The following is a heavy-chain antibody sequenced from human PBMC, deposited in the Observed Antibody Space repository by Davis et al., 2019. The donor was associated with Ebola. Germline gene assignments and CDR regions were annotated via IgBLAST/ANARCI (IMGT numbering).Heavy chain of an antibody. CDR2: INAGNANT. V-gene: IGHV1-3*01. CDR1: GYTFTDYA. J-gene: IGHJ6*03. Sequence: ASVKVSCKASGYTFTDYAIHWVRQAPGQRLEWMGWINAGNANTKYSQKFQGRVTITRDTSANTAYMELNSLRSEDTAVFYCARGYCVGTSCYSHYYMDVWGRGTTVTVSS. CDR3: ARGYCVGTSCYSHYYMDV. D-gene: IGHD2-2*01.